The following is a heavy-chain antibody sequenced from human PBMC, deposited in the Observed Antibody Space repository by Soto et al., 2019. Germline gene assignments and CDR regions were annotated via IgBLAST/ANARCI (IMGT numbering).Heavy chain of an antibody. CDR1: GGTFSTYA. Sequence: VQLVQSGAEVKQPESSVKVSCKAPGGTFSTYAISWVRQAPGQGLEWMGGIIPMFGTANYAQRFQDRVTITADESTNTVYMALGSLRSEDTAVYFCASGIQLWLRRINNGYSGWGQGTLVTVSS. J-gene: IGHJ4*02. D-gene: IGHD5-12*01. CDR2: IIPMFGTA. V-gene: IGHV1-69*12. CDR3: ASGIQLWLRRINNGYSG.